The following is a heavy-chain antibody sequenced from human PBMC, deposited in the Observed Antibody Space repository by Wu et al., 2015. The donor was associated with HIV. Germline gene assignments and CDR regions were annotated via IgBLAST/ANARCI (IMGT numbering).Heavy chain of an antibody. V-gene: IGHV1-18*01. CDR1: GYTFTSYG. D-gene: IGHD5-24*01. J-gene: IGHJ3*02. CDR2: ISAYNGNT. Sequence: QVQLVQSGAEVKKPGASVKVSCKASGYTFTSYGISWVRQAPGQGLEWMGWISAYNGNTNYAQKLQGRVTMTTDTSTSTAYMELRSLRSDDTAVYYCARDPHVEMATILDAFDIWGQGTMVTVSS. CDR3: ARDPHVEMATILDAFDI.